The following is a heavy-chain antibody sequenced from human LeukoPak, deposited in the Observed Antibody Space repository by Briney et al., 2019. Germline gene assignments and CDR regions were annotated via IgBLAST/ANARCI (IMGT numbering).Heavy chain of an antibody. CDR1: GYSFSSYW. J-gene: IGHJ4*02. CDR3: ARRLTLDGRAYYSLDY. V-gene: IGHV5-51*01. D-gene: IGHD3-22*01. CDR2: YFPGDAST. Sequence: GESLKIPCKGSGYSFSSYWFGWVRQKPARGLEGRGIYFPGDASTIYNPSFKGQVTISGDKSITTAYLQWSSLKAADTASYYCARRLTLDGRAYYSLDYWGQGTLGT.